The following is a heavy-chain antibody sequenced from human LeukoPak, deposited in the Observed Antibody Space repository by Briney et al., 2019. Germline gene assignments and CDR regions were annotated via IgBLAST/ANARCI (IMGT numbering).Heavy chain of an antibody. Sequence: PGGSLRLSCTDSGFTLSGYEMNWVRQAPGKGLEWVSYISRSGTTILYADSVEGRFTISRDNAKNSLYLQMNSLRAEDTAVYYCVTDGGKLEELIFHSWGQGTLVTVSS. D-gene: IGHD1-26*01. CDR3: VTDGGKLEELIFHS. V-gene: IGHV3-48*03. CDR2: ISRSGTTI. CDR1: GFTLSGYE. J-gene: IGHJ4*02.